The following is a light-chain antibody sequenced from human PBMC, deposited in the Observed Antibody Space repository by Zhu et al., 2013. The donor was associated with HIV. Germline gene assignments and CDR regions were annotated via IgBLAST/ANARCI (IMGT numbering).Light chain of an antibody. V-gene: IGKV3-15*01. CDR3: QQYNQWLS. CDR1: QSVSSSY. Sequence: EIVLTQSPGTLSLSPGERATLSCRASQSVSSSYLAWYQQKPGQAPRLLIFGASTRATGTPERFSASGSGTEFTLTIIYLLSEDVAVYYCQQYNQWLSFGGGTKVEI. CDR2: GAS. J-gene: IGKJ4*01.